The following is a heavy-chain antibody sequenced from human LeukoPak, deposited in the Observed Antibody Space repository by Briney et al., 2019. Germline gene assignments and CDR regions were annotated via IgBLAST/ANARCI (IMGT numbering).Heavy chain of an antibody. Sequence: SETLSLTCTVSGGSVSSGDWIRQPPGKGLEWIGSVYHSGETYYNPSLNSRVTISVDRSKNQVSLNLNSVTAADTAVYYCARGVVGAPHYWGQGTLVTVSS. V-gene: IGHV4-30-2*01. CDR3: ARGVVGAPHY. CDR1: GGSVSSGD. J-gene: IGHJ4*02. D-gene: IGHD1-26*01. CDR2: VYHSGET.